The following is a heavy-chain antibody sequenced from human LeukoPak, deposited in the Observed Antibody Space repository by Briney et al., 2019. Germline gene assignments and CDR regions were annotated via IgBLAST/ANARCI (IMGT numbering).Heavy chain of an antibody. CDR3: ARAQSNQMATKI. D-gene: IGHD5-24*01. Sequence: SETLSLTCTVSGYSISSGYYWGWIRQPPGKGLEWIGSMYYSGSTYYNPSLKSRVTISVDTSKDQFSLKVSSVTAADTAVYYCARAQSNQMATKIWGQGTLVTVSS. V-gene: IGHV4-38-2*02. CDR1: GYSISSGYY. CDR2: MYYSGST. J-gene: IGHJ4*02.